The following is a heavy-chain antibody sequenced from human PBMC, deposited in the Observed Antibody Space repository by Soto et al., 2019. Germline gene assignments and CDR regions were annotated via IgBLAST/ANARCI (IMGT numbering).Heavy chain of an antibody. CDR3: ARTDGDYDWFDP. CDR1: GFTFSSYG. V-gene: IGHV3-33*01. Sequence: QVQLVESGGGVVQPGRSLRLSCAASGFTFSSYGMHWVRQAPGKGLELVAVICYDGSNKYYADSVEGRFTISRDNSKNTLYLQMNSLRSEDTAVYYCARTDGDYDWFDPWGQGTMVTVSS. CDR2: ICYDGSNK. J-gene: IGHJ5*02. D-gene: IGHD4-17*01.